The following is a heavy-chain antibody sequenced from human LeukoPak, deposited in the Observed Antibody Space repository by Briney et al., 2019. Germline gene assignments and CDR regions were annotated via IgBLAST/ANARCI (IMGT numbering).Heavy chain of an antibody. CDR1: GYSFTDYY. V-gene: IGHV1-2*02. D-gene: IGHD2-21*01. CDR3: ARADRLHGGPYLIGP. J-gene: IGHJ5*02. CDR2: INPNSGGT. Sequence: VASVRVSCKPSGYSFTDYYMHWVRQAPGQGLEWMGWINPNSGGTSSAQKFQGRVTMTRDTSITTVYMEVSWLTSDDTAIYYCARADRLHGGPYLIGPWGQGTLVTVSS.